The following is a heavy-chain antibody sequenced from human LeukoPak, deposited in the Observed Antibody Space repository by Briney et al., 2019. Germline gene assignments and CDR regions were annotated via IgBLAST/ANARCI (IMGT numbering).Heavy chain of an antibody. CDR3: ARDQDY. J-gene: IGHJ4*02. CDR1: GGSISSGSYY. CDR2: IYTSGST. Sequence: PSETLSLTCTVSGGSISSGSYYWSWIRQPAGKGLEWIGRIYTSGSTNYNPSLKSRVTISVDTSKNQFSLELSSVTAADTAVYYCARDQDYWGQGTLVTVSS. V-gene: IGHV4-61*02.